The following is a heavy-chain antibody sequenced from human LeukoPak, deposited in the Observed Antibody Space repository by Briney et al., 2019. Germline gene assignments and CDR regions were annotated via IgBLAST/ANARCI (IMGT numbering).Heavy chain of an antibody. V-gene: IGHV4-38-2*02. CDR2: ISQSGDT. CDR3: ARGPGQLTSECFDS. Sequence: PSETLSLTCTVSGYSISSGYDWGWMRQAPGKGLEWLASISQSGDTYNNPSLKSRVSLLVDTSKNQFSLKVNSVTAADAAVYYCARGPGQLTSECFDSWGQGILVTVSS. CDR1: GYSISSGYD. D-gene: IGHD6-13*01. J-gene: IGHJ5*01.